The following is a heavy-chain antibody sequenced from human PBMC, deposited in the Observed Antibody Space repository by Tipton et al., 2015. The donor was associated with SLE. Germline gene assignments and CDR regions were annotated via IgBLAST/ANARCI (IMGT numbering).Heavy chain of an antibody. D-gene: IGHD4-11*01. CDR2: IYYSGDT. CDR1: GGSITSGGYY. J-gene: IGHJ4*02. V-gene: IGHV4-31*03. Sequence: TLSLTCTVSGGSITSGGYYWGWIRQHPGKGLEWLGYIYYSGDTYYNPSLKSRVSISVDKSRNQFSLKLISVTAADTAIYFCARSSIITATDYWGQGTLVTVSS. CDR3: ARSSIITATDY.